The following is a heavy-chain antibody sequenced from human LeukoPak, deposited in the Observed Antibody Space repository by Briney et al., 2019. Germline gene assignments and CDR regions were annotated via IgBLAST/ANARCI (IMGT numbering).Heavy chain of an antibody. CDR3: ASANFLYCSSSTCLFHY. Sequence: ASVKVSCKASGYTFTDYYMHWVRQAPGQGFEWMGWINPNDGDTNYAQKFQGRVTMTRDTSICTAHMEVSRLRSDDTAVYYCASANFLYCSSSTCLFHYWGQATLVTVSS. CDR2: INPNDGDT. V-gene: IGHV1-2*02. D-gene: IGHD2-2*01. CDR1: GYTFTDYY. J-gene: IGHJ4*02.